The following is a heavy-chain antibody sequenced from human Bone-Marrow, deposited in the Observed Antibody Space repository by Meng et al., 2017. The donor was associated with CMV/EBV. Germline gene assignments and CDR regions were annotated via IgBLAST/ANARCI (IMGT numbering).Heavy chain of an antibody. D-gene: IGHD6-19*01. CDR2: ISSSSSYI. CDR1: GFTFSSYS. CDR3: TTSLSGWYNDVRY. V-gene: IGHV3-21*03. J-gene: IGHJ4*02. Sequence: GESLKISCAASGFTFSSYSMNWVRQAPGKGLEWVSSISSSSSYIYYADSVKGRFTISRDNAKNSLYLQMNSLKTEDTAVYYCTTSLSGWYNDVRYWGQGTLVTVSS.